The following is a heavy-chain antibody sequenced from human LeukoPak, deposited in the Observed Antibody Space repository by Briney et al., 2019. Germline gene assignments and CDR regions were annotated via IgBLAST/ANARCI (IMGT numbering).Heavy chain of an antibody. CDR3: ARVSPYSSSPRFDP. CDR1: GGSISSSSYY. V-gene: IGHV4-39*07. J-gene: IGHJ5*02. Sequence: SETLSLTCTVSGGSISSSSYYWGWIRQPPGKGLEWIGSIYYSGSTYYNPSLKSRVTISVDTSKNQFSLKLSSVTAADTAVYYCARVSPYSSSPRFDPWGQGTLVTVSS. D-gene: IGHD6-13*01. CDR2: IYYSGST.